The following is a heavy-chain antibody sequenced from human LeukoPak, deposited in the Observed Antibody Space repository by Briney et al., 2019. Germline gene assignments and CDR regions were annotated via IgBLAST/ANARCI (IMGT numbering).Heavy chain of an antibody. V-gene: IGHV3-53*01. Sequence: PGGSLRLSCAASGFTFSSYSMNWVRQAPGKGLEWVSVIHAGGTTFYADSVKGRFTISRDNSKNTLYLQMNSLRADDMAVYYCAREVRGDYFDFWGHGTLVTVSS. CDR1: GFTFSSYS. CDR2: IHAGGTT. D-gene: IGHD3-16*01. CDR3: AREVRGDYFDF. J-gene: IGHJ4*01.